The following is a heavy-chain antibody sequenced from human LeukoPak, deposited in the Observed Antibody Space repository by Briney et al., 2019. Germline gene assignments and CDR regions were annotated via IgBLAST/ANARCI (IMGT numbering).Heavy chain of an antibody. D-gene: IGHD2-15*01. J-gene: IGHJ3*02. CDR3: AGLVVVAANDAFDI. Sequence: GESLKISCKGSGYSFTNYWNGWVRPMPGKGLEWMGIIYPGDSDTRYSPSFQGQVTISADKSISTAYLQWSSLKASDTAMYYCAGLVVVAANDAFDIWGQGTMVTVSS. CDR2: IYPGDSDT. CDR1: GYSFTNYW. V-gene: IGHV5-51*01.